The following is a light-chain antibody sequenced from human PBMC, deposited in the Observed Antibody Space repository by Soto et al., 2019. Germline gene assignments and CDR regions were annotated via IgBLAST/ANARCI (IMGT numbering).Light chain of an antibody. Sequence: QSALTQTHSASGSPGQSVTISCTGTSSDVGVYNYVYWYQQHPGKDPKLMISEVSKRPSGVPDRFSGSKSGNTASLTVAGLQAGDEGYYYCSAFAAKNNVVFGGGTKVTVL. V-gene: IGLV2-8*01. CDR3: SAFAAKNNVV. J-gene: IGLJ2*01. CDR1: SSDVGVYNY. CDR2: EVS.